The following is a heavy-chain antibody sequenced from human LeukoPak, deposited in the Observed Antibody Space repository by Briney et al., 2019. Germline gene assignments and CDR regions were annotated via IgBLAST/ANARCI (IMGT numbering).Heavy chain of an antibody. J-gene: IGHJ4*02. V-gene: IGHV4-61*09. CDR1: GGSISSSSYY. D-gene: IGHD2-2*01. CDR3: ARDAKYQLPTY. Sequence: TSETLSLTCTVSGGSISSSSYYWGWIRQPPGKGLEWIGHIYTSGNTNYNPSLKSRVTISVDTSKNQFSLKLSSVTAADTAVYYCARDAKYQLPTYWGQGTLVSVSS. CDR2: IYTSGNT.